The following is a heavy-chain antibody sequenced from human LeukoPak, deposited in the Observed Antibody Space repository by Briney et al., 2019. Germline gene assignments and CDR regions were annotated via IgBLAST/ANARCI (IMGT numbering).Heavy chain of an antibody. CDR2: IYYGENT. CDR1: GGSISSGPYY. V-gene: IGHV4-39*07. J-gene: IGHJ3*02. Sequence: PSETLSLTCTVSGGSISSGPYYWGWIRQPPGKGLEWIGNIYYGENTYYNPSLKSRVTISIDTSKNQFSLKLSSVTAADTAVYYCARDLVFESGAFDIWGQGTMVTVPS. CDR3: ARDLVFESGAFDI. D-gene: IGHD3-3*01.